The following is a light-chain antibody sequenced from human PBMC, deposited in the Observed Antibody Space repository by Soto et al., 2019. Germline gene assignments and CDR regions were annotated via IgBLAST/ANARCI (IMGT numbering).Light chain of an antibody. CDR2: WAS. CDR3: QLYYNTPPST. J-gene: IGKJ2*01. Sequence: DIVMTQSPDSLAVSLGERATINCKSSQNVLYKSNNENYLAWYQQKPGQPPKLLIYWASTRKPGVPDRFSGSGPQSDFALTISSLQAEDVAVYYCQLYYNTPPSTFGQGTKLEI. CDR1: QNVLYKSNNENY. V-gene: IGKV4-1*01.